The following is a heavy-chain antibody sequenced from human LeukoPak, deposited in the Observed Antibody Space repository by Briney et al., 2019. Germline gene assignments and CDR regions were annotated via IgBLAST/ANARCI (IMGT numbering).Heavy chain of an antibody. D-gene: IGHD2-2*01. V-gene: IGHV3-23*01. CDR1: GSTFSIYA. J-gene: IGHJ6*02. CDR3: AKYQKYCSSSNCQLGPRGYYYYYGMDV. CDR2: ISSSGGST. Sequence: PGASLRLSCAASGSTFSIYAMNWVRQAPGKGLEWVSGISSSGGSTYYADSVKGRFTISRDNSKNTLYLQMNSLRAEDTALYYCAKYQKYCSSSNCQLGPRGYYYYYGMDVWGQGTTVTVSS.